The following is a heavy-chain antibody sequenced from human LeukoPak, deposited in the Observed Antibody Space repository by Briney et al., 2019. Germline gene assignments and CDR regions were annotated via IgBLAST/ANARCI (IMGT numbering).Heavy chain of an antibody. J-gene: IGHJ5*02. CDR2: VYYSGTT. CDR3: GRDGWFGELFWFDT. Sequence: SETLSLTCTVSGGSISSASHIWNWSRQLPGKGLEWIGYVYYSGTTAYNVSFKSRVGISVDTSKNQFSLKPSPVTAADTAVYYSGRDGWFGELFWFDTWGQGTLVTVSS. D-gene: IGHD3-10*01. CDR1: GGSISSASHI. V-gene: IGHV4-31*03.